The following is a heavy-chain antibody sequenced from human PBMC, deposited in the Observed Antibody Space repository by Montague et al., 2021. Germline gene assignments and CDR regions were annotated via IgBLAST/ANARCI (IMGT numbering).Heavy chain of an antibody. CDR3: ASDRGPFDY. D-gene: IGHD3-10*01. V-gene: IGHV4-34*01. Sequence: SETLSLTCGVYGGSLSEYYWTWFLQSPEKGLEWIGEVRHNGSTNYNPSLKSRVTMSVDKSKNQFSLKLRSVTAADTAVYYCASDRGPFDYWGQGTVVTVSS. J-gene: IGHJ4*02. CDR1: GGSLSEYY. CDR2: VRHNGST.